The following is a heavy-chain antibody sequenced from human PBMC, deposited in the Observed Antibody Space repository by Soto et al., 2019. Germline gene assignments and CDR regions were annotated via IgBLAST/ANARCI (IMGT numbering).Heavy chain of an antibody. Sequence: EVQLEESGGGLVQPGGSLRLSCAASGFTVGSNYMSWVRQAPGKGLEWVSVIYSGGSTYYADSVKGRFTISRDNSKNTLYLQMNSLRAEDTAVYYCARDFVHGDHPEYFQHWGQGTLVTVSS. J-gene: IGHJ1*01. D-gene: IGHD4-17*01. CDR1: GFTVGSNY. CDR2: IYSGGST. CDR3: ARDFVHGDHPEYFQH. V-gene: IGHV3-66*01.